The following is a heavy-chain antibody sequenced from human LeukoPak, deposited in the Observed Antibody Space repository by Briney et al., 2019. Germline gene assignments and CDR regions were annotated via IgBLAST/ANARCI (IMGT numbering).Heavy chain of an antibody. Sequence: GGSLRLSCAASGFTFSSYWMHWVRQAPGKGLVWVSRINSDGSSTSYADSVKGRFTISRDNAKNTLYLQMNSLRAEDTAVYYCASNYDILTGYSPLGYWGQGTLVTVSS. CDR3: ASNYDILTGYSPLGY. CDR2: INSDGSST. D-gene: IGHD3-9*01. V-gene: IGHV3-74*01. CDR1: GFTFSSYW. J-gene: IGHJ4*02.